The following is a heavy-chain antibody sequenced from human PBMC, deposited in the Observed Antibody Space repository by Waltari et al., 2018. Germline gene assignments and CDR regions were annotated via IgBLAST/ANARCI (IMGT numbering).Heavy chain of an antibody. CDR2: IWYSGST. CDR1: GGSIGSTCYY. Sequence: QLQLQESGPGLVKPSETLSPTCTVSGGSIGSTCYYCGWIRLRPGRELAGIGSIWYSGSTSNNRYLKNGVTITVGTSKNQFSRKRSSETAADTAVYDCAGENGRRVRGVISRGLDYWGQGTLVTVSS. D-gene: IGHD3-10*01. CDR3: AGENGRRVRGVISRGLDY. J-gene: IGHJ4*02. V-gene: IGHV4-39*07.